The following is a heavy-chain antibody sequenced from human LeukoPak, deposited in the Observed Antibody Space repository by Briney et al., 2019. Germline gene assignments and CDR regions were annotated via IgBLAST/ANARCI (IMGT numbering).Heavy chain of an antibody. Sequence: GGSLRLSCAGSGFPFSSYTINWVRQGPGKGMEWASTISHSGATYYADSVKGRFTISRDNSKNTAFLQMNSLRAEDTALYFCARRSHASPAGYSPFFDSWGQGTLVTVSS. V-gene: IGHV3-23*01. J-gene: IGHJ4*02. CDR2: ISHSGAT. CDR3: ARRSHASPAGYSPFFDS. CDR1: GFPFSSYT. D-gene: IGHD6-13*01.